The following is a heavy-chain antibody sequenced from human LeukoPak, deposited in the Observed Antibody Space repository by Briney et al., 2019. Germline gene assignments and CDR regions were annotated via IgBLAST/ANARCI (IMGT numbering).Heavy chain of an antibody. CDR3: ARDNDYYDSSGYYYALGY. Sequence: SVKVSCKASGGTFSSYAISWVRQAPGQGLEWMGRIIPILGIANYAQKFQGRVTITADKSTSTAYMELSSLRSEDTAVYYCARDNDYYDSSGYYYALGYWGQGTLDTVSS. CDR1: GGTFSSYA. CDR2: IIPILGIA. V-gene: IGHV1-69*04. J-gene: IGHJ4*02. D-gene: IGHD3-22*01.